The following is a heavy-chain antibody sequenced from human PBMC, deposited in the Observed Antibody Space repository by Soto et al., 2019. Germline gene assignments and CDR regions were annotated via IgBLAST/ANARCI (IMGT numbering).Heavy chain of an antibody. CDR2: IIPIFGTA. CDR3: ARGWELLYGMDV. J-gene: IGHJ6*02. V-gene: IGHV1-69*06. D-gene: IGHD1-26*01. Sequence: SVKVSCKASGGTFSSYAISWVRQAPGQGLEWMGGIIPIFGTANYAQKFQGRVTITADKSTSTAYMELSSLRSEDAAVYYCARGWELLYGMDVWGQGTTVTVSS. CDR1: GGTFSSYA.